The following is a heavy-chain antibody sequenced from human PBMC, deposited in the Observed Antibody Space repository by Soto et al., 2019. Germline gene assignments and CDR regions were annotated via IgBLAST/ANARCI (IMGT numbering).Heavy chain of an antibody. V-gene: IGHV1-18*01. CDR1: GYTFTSYG. J-gene: IGHJ1*01. D-gene: IGHD1-1*01. Sequence: ASVKVSCKASGYTFTSYGISWVRQAPGQGLEWMGWISAYSGNTNYAQKLQGRVAMTTDTSTSTAYTELRSLRSDDTAVYYCAKDMIPYRGNAGAEYLQHWGQGTLVTVSS. CDR3: AKDMIPYRGNAGAEYLQH. CDR2: ISAYSGNT.